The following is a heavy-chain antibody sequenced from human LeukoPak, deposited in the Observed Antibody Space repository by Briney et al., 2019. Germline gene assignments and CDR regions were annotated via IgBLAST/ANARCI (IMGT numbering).Heavy chain of an antibody. Sequence: SETLSLTCAVYGGSISSYYWSWIRQPPGKGLEWIGYIYYSGSTNYNPSLKSRVTISVDTSKNQFSLKLSSVTAADTAVYYCARSDTAMVNWFDPWGQGTLVTVSS. V-gene: IGHV4-59*01. CDR1: GGSISSYY. CDR3: ARSDTAMVNWFDP. CDR2: IYYSGST. J-gene: IGHJ5*02. D-gene: IGHD5-18*01.